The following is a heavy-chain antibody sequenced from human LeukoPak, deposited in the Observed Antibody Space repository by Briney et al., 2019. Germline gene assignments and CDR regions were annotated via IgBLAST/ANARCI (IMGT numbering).Heavy chain of an antibody. Sequence: GGSLRLSCAGSGFTFSSYAMSWVRQAPGKGLEWVSVIYSGGSTYYADSVKGRFTISRDNSNATLFLQMNSLRAEDTALYYCARDPPHYYDTSPSWGYFDYWGQGTLVTVSS. CDR1: GFTFSSYA. CDR2: IYSGGST. CDR3: ARDPPHYYDTSPSWGYFDY. V-gene: IGHV3-66*02. J-gene: IGHJ4*02. D-gene: IGHD3-22*01.